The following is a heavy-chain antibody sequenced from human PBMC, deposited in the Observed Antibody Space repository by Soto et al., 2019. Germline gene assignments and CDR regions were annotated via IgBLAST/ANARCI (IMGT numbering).Heavy chain of an antibody. Sequence: QVQVVQSGAEVKKPGASVKVSCKTSGYTFSNYGISWVRQAPGQGREWMGWISGYNSDTNYAQKFQGRVTLTTDTFTSTVYMELGGLRSDDTAVDFCARDRCSTTSCEADFWGQGTLVPVSS. D-gene: IGHD2-2*01. V-gene: IGHV1-18*01. CDR1: GYTFSNYG. CDR3: ARDRCSTTSCEADF. CDR2: ISGYNSDT. J-gene: IGHJ4*02.